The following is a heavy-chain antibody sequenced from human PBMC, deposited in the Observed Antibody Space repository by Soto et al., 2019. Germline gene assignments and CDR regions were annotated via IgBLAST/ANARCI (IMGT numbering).Heavy chain of an antibody. V-gene: IGHV1-69*01. CDR3: ARDQYRHGSGTYYVTGWDH. CDR2: ITPIFGTT. Sequence: QVQLVQSGAEVRKTGSSVKVSCRAYGVTFPTHEFSWVRQAPGQVPEWMGGITPIFGTTKYVPKFQSRVTITSDESTSTVYMELRSLRSDDTAVYYCARDQYRHGSGTYYVTGWDHWGQGTLVTVSS. CDR1: GVTFPTHE. D-gene: IGHD3-10*01. J-gene: IGHJ4*02.